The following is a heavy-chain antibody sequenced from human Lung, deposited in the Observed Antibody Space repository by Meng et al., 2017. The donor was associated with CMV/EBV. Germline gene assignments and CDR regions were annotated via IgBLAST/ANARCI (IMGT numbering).Heavy chain of an antibody. J-gene: IGHJ4*02. CDR2: IYHSGGT. CDR1: GGSISISTW. D-gene: IGHD6-19*01. Sequence: QMQPQASGPGLVKPSGTLSLTCAVSGGSISISTWWSWVRQPPGKGLEWIGEIYHSGGTNYNPSLRGRVTISLDKSKNQFSLTLRSVTAADTAVYYCARDPYATGWAGWGQGTLVTVSS. V-gene: IGHV4-4*02. CDR3: ARDPYATGWAG.